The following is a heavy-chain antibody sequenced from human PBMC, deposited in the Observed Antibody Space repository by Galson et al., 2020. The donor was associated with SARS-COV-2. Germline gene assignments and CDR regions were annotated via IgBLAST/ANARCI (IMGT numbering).Heavy chain of an antibody. CDR2: INPNSGGT. CDR1: GYTFTGYY. V-gene: IGHV1-2*02. Sequence: GESLKISCKASGYTFTGYYMHWVRQAPGQGLEWMGWINPNSGGTNYAQTFQGRVTMTRDTSISTAYMELSSLRSDDTAVYYCSRFPHGVVITHAEYFQHWGQGTLVTVSS. D-gene: IGHD3-22*01. J-gene: IGHJ1*01. CDR3: SRFPHGVVITHAEYFQH.